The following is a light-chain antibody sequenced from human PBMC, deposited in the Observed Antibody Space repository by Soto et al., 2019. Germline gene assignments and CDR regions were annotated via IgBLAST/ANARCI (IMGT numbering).Light chain of an antibody. CDR3: QQYNSYS. CDR1: QSISSW. V-gene: IGKV1-5*01. Sequence: DIHMTQSPSSRSATILDIVTITCRASQSISSWLAWYQQKPGKAPKLLIYDASSLESGVPSRFSGSGSGTEFTLTISSLQPDDFATYYCQQYNSYSFGQGTKVDIK. J-gene: IGKJ1*01. CDR2: DAS.